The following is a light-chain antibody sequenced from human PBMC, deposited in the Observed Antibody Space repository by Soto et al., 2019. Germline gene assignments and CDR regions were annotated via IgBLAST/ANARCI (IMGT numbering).Light chain of an antibody. CDR3: QQYNNWPRT. J-gene: IGKJ1*01. V-gene: IGKV3-15*01. CDR2: GAS. CDR1: QSVRSD. Sequence: EILMTQSPATLSVSPGERATLSCRASQSVRSDLAWYQQKPGQAPRLLIYGASTRATDIPARFSGSGSGTEFTLTISSLQSEDFAVYYCQQYNNWPRTFGQGTKVEI.